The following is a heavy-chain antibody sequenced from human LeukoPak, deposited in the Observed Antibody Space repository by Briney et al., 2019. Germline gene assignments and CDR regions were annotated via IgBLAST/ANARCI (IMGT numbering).Heavy chain of an antibody. CDR2: IYYSGST. J-gene: IGHJ4*02. CDR3: AMSTRATVTMAPSDY. Sequence: SETLSLTCTVSGGSISSYYWSWIRQPPGKRLEWIGYIYYSGSTNYNPSLKSRVTISVDTSKNQFSLKLSSVTAADTAVYYCAMSTRATVTMAPSDYWGQGTLVTVSS. CDR1: GGSISSYY. V-gene: IGHV4-59*01. D-gene: IGHD4-17*01.